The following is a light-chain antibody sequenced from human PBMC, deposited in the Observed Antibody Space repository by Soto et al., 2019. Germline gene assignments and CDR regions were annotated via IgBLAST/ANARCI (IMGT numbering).Light chain of an antibody. V-gene: IGKV3-15*01. CDR1: QSVSSY. Sequence: EIVLTQSPATLSLSPGERATLSCRASQSVSSYLAWYQQKPGQAPSLLIYRASTRATGIPARFSGSGSGTELTITISSLQSEDFELYYCQQYNNWPIIFGQGTRLEIK. CDR2: RAS. J-gene: IGKJ5*01. CDR3: QQYNNWPII.